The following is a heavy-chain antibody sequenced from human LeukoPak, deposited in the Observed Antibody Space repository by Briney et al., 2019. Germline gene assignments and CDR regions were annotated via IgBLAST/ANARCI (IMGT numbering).Heavy chain of an antibody. D-gene: IGHD3-22*01. V-gene: IGHV3-30-3*01. CDR1: GFTFSSYA. CDR2: ISYDGSNK. Sequence: PGGSLRLSCAASGFTFSSYAMHWVRQAPGKGLEWVAVISYDGSNKYYADSVKGRFTISRDNSKNTLYLQMNSLRAEDTAVYYCARDRYYDSSGYPGAAFDIWGQGTMVTVSS. J-gene: IGHJ3*02. CDR3: ARDRYYDSSGYPGAAFDI.